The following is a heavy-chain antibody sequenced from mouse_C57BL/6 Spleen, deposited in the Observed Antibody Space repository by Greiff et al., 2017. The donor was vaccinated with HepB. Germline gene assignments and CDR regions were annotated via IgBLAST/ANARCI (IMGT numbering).Heavy chain of an antibody. V-gene: IGHV5-17*01. CDR1: GFTFSDYG. Sequence: EVKLEESGGGLVKPGGSLKLSCAASGFTFSDYGMHWVRQAPEKGLEWVAYISSGSSTIYYADTVKGRFTISRDNAKNTLFLQMTSLRSEDTAMYYCARPYYYGSSSAWFAYWGQGTLVTVSA. CDR2: ISSGSSTI. J-gene: IGHJ3*01. CDR3: ARPYYYGSSSAWFAY. D-gene: IGHD1-1*01.